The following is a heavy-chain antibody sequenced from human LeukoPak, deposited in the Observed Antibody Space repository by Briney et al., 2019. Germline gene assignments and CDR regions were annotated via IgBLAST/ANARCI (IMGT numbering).Heavy chain of an antibody. D-gene: IGHD1-26*01. CDR1: GFIVSGDF. V-gene: IGHV3-53*01. CDR2: IHSDGST. CDR3: ARERGRGRDSPWFDY. Sequence: GSLRLSCAASGFIVSGDFMSWVRQAPGKGLEWDSVIHSDGSTYYADSVEGRFTISRDNSKNTLDLQMTGLRAEDTAVYYCARERGRGRDSPWFDYWGQGTLVTVSS. J-gene: IGHJ4*02.